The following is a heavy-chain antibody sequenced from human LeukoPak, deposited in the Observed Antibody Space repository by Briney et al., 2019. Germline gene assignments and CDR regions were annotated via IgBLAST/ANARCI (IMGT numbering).Heavy chain of an antibody. CDR1: GFTFNSYS. J-gene: IGHJ6*03. D-gene: IGHD4-11*01. CDR2: ISSSSSTI. V-gene: IGHV3-48*01. CDR3: ARDSPDYSNYNYYYYMDV. Sequence: SGGSLRLSCAASGFTFNSYSMNWVRQAPGKGLEWVSYISSSSSTIYYADSVKGRFTISRDNAKNSLYLQMNSLRAEDTAVYYCARDSPDYSNYNYYYYMDVWGKGTTVTVSS.